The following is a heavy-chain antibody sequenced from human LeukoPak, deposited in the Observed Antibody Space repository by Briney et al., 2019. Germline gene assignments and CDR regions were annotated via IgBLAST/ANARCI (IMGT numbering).Heavy chain of an antibody. CDR3: ARDPDFWTGYYYFDY. Sequence: SETLSLTCAVYGGSFSGYYWSGIRQPPGKGLEGIGSIYYSGSTYYNPSLKSRVTISVDTSKNQFSLKLSSVTAADTAVYYCARDPDFWTGYYYFDYWGQGILVTVSS. CDR1: GGSFSGYY. V-gene: IGHV4-34*01. D-gene: IGHD3/OR15-3a*01. CDR2: IYYSGST. J-gene: IGHJ4*02.